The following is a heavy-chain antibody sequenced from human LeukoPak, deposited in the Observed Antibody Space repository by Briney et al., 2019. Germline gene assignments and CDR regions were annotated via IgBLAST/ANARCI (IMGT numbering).Heavy chain of an antibody. CDR2: IIPIFGTA. CDR3: AKDPNGDYVGAFDF. D-gene: IGHD4-17*01. CDR1: GGTFSSYA. J-gene: IGHJ3*01. V-gene: IGHV1-69*13. Sequence: ASVKVSCKASGGTFSSYAISWVRQAPGQGLEWMGGIIPIFGTANYAQKFQGRVTITADESTSTAYMELSSLRSEDTAVYYCAKDPNGDYVGAFDFWGLGTMVTVSS.